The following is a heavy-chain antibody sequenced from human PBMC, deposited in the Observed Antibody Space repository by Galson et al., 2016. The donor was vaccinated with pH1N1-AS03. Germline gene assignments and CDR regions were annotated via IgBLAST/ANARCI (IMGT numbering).Heavy chain of an antibody. J-gene: IGHJ4*02. CDR1: GFSFSSYS. D-gene: IGHD2-15*01. V-gene: IGHV3-23*01. CDR2: ISAGGVTT. CDR3: AREDNFGSGGFLSYDY. Sequence: SLRLSCAASGFSFSSYSMSWVRQAPGKGLEWVSAISAGGVTTYYADSVRGRFTISRDNSKKKLSLQMNGLRAEDTALYFCAREDNFGSGGFLSYDYWGLGILVTVSS.